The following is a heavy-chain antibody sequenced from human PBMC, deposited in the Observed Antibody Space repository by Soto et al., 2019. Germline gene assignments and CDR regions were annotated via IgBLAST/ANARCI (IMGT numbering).Heavy chain of an antibody. V-gene: IGHV5-51*01. Sequence: GESLKISCKGPGHLFNNHWIGWVRQTPGKGLEWMGLIFTRDSETKTSPSFQGHVSFSVDNSINTVYLQWTSLKTTDTGIYFCARGYFDSGHGYDLWGQGTLVTVS. CDR2: IFTRDSET. CDR1: GHLFNNHW. D-gene: IGHD3-10*01. J-gene: IGHJ5*02. CDR3: ARGYFDSGHGYDL.